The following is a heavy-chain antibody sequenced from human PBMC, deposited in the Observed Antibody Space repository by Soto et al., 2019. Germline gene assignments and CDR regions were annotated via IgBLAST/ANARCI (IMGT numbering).Heavy chain of an antibody. D-gene: IGHD3-10*01. Sequence: GGLMRDSCAAAGFSISRYWLHCFRQVAGKGLEWVAVISYDGSNTYYADSVKGRFTISRDNSKNTLYLQMNSLRAEDTAVYYCATPMVRGAQHRYYFDYWGHGTLVTVSS. V-gene: IGHV3-30*03. CDR1: GFSISRYW. CDR2: ISYDGSNT. CDR3: ATPMVRGAQHRYYFDY. J-gene: IGHJ4*01.